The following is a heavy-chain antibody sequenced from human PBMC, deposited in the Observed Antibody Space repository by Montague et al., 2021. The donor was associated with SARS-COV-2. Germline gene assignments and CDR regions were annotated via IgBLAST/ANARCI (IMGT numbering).Heavy chain of an antibody. CDR2: TYYSGSS. D-gene: IGHD6-19*01. Sequence: SETLSLTCTVSGGSISSSSYYWAWIRQPPGQGLECIGSTYYSGSSYHNPSLKGRTSMSLDTTKNQFSLKLISVTAADTAVYYCAREQGLEDGEGFDVWGQGTLVTVSS. V-gene: IGHV4-39*07. J-gene: IGHJ4*02. CDR1: GGSISSSSYY. CDR3: AREQGLEDGEGFDV.